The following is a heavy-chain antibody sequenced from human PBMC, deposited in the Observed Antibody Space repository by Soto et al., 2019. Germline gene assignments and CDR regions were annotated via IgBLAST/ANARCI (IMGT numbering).Heavy chain of an antibody. D-gene: IGHD3-10*01. V-gene: IGHV3-23*01. Sequence: LRLSCAASGFTFSSYAMSWVRQAPGKGLEWVSAISGSGGSTYYADSVKGRFTISRDNSKNTLYLQMNSLRAEDTAVYYCAKVKSGGYYFDYWGQGTLVTVSS. CDR2: ISGSGGST. CDR1: GFTFSSYA. CDR3: AKVKSGGYYFDY. J-gene: IGHJ4*02.